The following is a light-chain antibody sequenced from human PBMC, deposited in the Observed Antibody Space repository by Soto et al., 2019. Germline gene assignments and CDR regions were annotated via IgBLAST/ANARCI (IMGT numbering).Light chain of an antibody. CDR1: SSDVGFYNY. Sequence: QSALTQPASVSGSPGQSITISCTGTSSDVGFYNYVSWFQQHPGKAPKLLIYDVFSRPSGVSNRFSGSKSGNTASLTISGLQAEDEADYYCKSYTVTNPLTYVFGSGTKVTVL. J-gene: IGLJ1*01. CDR2: DVF. CDR3: KSYTVTNPLTYV. V-gene: IGLV2-14*01.